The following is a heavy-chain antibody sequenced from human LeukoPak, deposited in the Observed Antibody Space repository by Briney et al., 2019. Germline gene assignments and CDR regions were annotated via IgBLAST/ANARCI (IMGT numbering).Heavy chain of an antibody. J-gene: IGHJ4*02. CDR3: ARGGSFFVY. V-gene: IGHV3-7*01. CDR1: GFSIRSSW. D-gene: IGHD1-26*01. CDR2: IKQDGSET. Sequence: PGGSLRLSCAASGFSIRSSWMSWVRQAPGKGLEWVANIKQDGSETDYVASVKGRFTISRDNAENSLYLQMNSLRAEDTAVYYCARGGSFFVYWGQGTLVTVSS.